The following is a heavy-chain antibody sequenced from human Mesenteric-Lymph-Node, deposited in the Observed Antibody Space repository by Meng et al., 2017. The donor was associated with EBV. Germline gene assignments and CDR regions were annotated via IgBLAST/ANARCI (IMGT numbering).Heavy chain of an antibody. D-gene: IGHD2-21*02. V-gene: IGHV3-11*01. CDR2: ISDSDSTM. CDR3: AKTHAGDLYYFDS. CDR1: GFTFSDYY. Sequence: QLGELGGGCARPGGSLGISCVACGFTFSDYYRSWSRKAPGKGLGWVSYISDSDSTMYHPESVKGRFTISRDNAKNSLYLQMDSLRAEDTAIYYCAKTHAGDLYYFDSWGQGTLVTVSS. J-gene: IGHJ4*02.